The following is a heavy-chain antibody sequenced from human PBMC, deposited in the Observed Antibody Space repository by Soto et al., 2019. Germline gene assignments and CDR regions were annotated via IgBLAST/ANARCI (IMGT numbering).Heavy chain of an antibody. CDR1: GFSLSSTRVA. CDR3: AHSVVAGLGYYFDY. CDR2: IYWDDDK. J-gene: IGHJ4*02. V-gene: IGHV2-5*02. Sequence: QITLKESGPTLVKPTQTLTLTCTFSGFSLSSTRVAVGGIRQPPGKALEWLALIYWDDDKRYSPFLKSRLTITKDTSKTQVVLTMTNMDPVDTATYYCAHSVVAGLGYYFDYWGQGTLVTVSS. D-gene: IGHD6-19*01.